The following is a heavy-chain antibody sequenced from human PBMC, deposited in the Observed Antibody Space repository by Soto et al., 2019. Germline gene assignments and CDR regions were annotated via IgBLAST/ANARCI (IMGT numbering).Heavy chain of an antibody. CDR3: ARGSVVVPAAHYHFDY. Sequence: ASVKVSCKASGYTFTQYYMHWVRQAPGQGLEWMGIINPSGGSTLYAQRFQGRVTMTRDTSTSTVYMELSSLRSEDTALYYCARGSVVVPAAHYHFDYWGQGTLVTVSS. D-gene: IGHD2-2*01. CDR2: INPSGGST. V-gene: IGHV1-46*01. CDR1: GYTFTQYY. J-gene: IGHJ4*02.